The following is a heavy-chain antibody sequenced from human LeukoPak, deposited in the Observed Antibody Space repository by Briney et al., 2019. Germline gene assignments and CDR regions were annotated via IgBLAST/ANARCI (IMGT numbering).Heavy chain of an antibody. Sequence: SETLSLTCAVYGGSFSGYYWSWIRQPPGKGLEWIGEINHSGSTNYNPSLKSRVTISVDTSKNQFSLKLSSVTAADTAVYYCARSFGESHYAHFDYWGQGTLVTVSS. CDR2: INHSGST. CDR3: ARSFGESHYAHFDY. J-gene: IGHJ4*02. D-gene: IGHD3-10*01. V-gene: IGHV4-34*01. CDR1: GGSFSGYY.